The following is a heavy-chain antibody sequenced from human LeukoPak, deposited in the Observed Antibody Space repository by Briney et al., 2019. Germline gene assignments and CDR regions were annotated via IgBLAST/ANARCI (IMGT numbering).Heavy chain of an antibody. CDR1: GGSSSGYY. J-gene: IGHJ4*02. D-gene: IGHD3-22*01. CDR2: INHSGST. CDR3: ARDLDSGGYYLDH. V-gene: IGHV4-34*01. Sequence: KPSETLSLTCAVYGGSSSGYYWTWIRQIPEKGLEWIGEINHSGSTNYNPPLKSRVTISADTSKNQFSLKLRSVTAADTAVYYCARDLDSGGYYLDHWGQGTLVTVSS.